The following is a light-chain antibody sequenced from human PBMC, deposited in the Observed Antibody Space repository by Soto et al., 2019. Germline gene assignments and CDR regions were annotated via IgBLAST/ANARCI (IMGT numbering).Light chain of an antibody. Sequence: QSVLTQPPSVSGAPGQRVTISCTESSSNIGAGYDVHWYQQLPGTAPKLLIYGNSKRPSGVPDRFSGSKSGTSASLAITGREAEDEADYYCQSYDSSLSGWVFGGGTKLTVL. V-gene: IGLV1-40*01. J-gene: IGLJ3*02. CDR3: QSYDSSLSGWV. CDR2: GNS. CDR1: SSNIGAGYD.